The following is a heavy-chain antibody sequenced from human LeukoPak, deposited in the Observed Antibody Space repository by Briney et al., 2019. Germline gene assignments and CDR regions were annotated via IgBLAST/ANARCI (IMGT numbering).Heavy chain of an antibody. V-gene: IGHV4-4*07. CDR3: ARDIIVVVAGKNWFDP. CDR2: IYTSGST. Sequence: MTSETLSLTCTVSGGSISSYYWSWIRQPAGKGLEWIGRIYTSGSTNYNPSLKSRVTMSVDTSKNQFSLKLSSVTAADTAVYYCARDIIVVVAGKNWFDPWGQGTLVTVSS. D-gene: IGHD2-15*01. J-gene: IGHJ5*02. CDR1: GGSISSYY.